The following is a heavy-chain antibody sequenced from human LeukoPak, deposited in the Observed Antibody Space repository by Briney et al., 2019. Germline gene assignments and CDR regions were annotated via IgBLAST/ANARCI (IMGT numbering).Heavy chain of an antibody. Sequence: GGSLRLSCAVSGFPSSFYEMNWVRQAPGKGLEWVSNIGSSGTTTYYADSVKGRFSISRDNAKNSLYLRMNSLRVEDTAVYYCALLAVASDFDYWGQGALVTVSS. V-gene: IGHV3-48*03. CDR1: GFPSSFYE. J-gene: IGHJ4*02. CDR2: IGSSGTTT. D-gene: IGHD6-19*01. CDR3: ALLAVASDFDY.